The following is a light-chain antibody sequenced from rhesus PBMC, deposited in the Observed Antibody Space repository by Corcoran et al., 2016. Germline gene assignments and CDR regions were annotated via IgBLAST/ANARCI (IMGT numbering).Light chain of an antibody. CDR3: QQHDSAPRT. CDR2: KAS. CDR1: QGISIW. Sequence: DIQMTQSPSSLSASVGDRVTITCRASQGISIWLAWYQQKPEKAPKLLFYKASTLQSGVPSRFGGSGSGTEFSLTISSLQPEDFATDYCQQHDSAPRTFGQGTKVEIK. J-gene: IGKJ1*01. V-gene: IGKV1-21*01.